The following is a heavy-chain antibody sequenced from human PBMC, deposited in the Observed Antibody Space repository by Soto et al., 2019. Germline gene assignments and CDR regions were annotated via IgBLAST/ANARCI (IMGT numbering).Heavy chain of an antibody. D-gene: IGHD1-7*01. CDR1: GYTFTDYW. CDR3: ARQLELQDYYYYGMDV. Sequence: PGESLKISCKGSGYTFTDYWIGWVRQLPGKGLEWMGIIYPGDSDTRYSPSFQGHVTITVDKSTSTAYLQWSSLKASDTAMYYCARQLELQDYYYYGMDVWGQGTTVTVSS. CDR2: IYPGDSDT. V-gene: IGHV5-51*01. J-gene: IGHJ6*02.